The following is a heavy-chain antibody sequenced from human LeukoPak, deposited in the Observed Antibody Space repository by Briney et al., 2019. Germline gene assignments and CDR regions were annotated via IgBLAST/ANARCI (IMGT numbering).Heavy chain of an antibody. CDR2: ISSSSII. CDR3: ARDRYYGSGDYQTAGGCFDC. CDR1: GFTFSTYS. Sequence: PGGSLRLSCAASGFTFSTYSMNWVRQAPGKGLEWVSYISSSSIIYYTDSVKGRFTISRDNAKTSLYLQMNSLRDEDTAVYYCARDRYYGSGDYQTAGGCFDCWGQGTLVTVSS. V-gene: IGHV3-48*02. J-gene: IGHJ4*02. D-gene: IGHD3-10*01.